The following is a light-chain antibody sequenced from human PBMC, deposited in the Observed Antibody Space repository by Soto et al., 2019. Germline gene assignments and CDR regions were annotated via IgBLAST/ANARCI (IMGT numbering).Light chain of an antibody. Sequence: QSALTQPPSVSGSPGQSVTISCTGTSTDVGSYNRVSWYQQPPGTAPKLMICQVSNRPSGVPDRFSGSKSGNTASLTISGLQAEDEADYYCSSYSSSGTRVFGGGTKLTVL. J-gene: IGLJ3*02. CDR1: STDVGSYNR. CDR2: QVS. CDR3: SSYSSSGTRV. V-gene: IGLV2-18*02.